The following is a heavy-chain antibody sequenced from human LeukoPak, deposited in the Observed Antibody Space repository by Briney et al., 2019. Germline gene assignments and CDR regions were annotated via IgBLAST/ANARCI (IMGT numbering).Heavy chain of an antibody. V-gene: IGHV4-34*01. D-gene: IGHD3-22*01. CDR1: GGSFSGYY. Sequence: PSETLSLTCAVYGGSFSGYYWSWIRQPPGKGLEWIGEINHSGSTYYNPSLKSRVTISVDTSKNQFSLKLSSVTAADTAVYYCARGEVAYYYDSSGFDYWGQGTLVAVSS. CDR3: ARGEVAYYYDSSGFDY. CDR2: INHSGST. J-gene: IGHJ4*02.